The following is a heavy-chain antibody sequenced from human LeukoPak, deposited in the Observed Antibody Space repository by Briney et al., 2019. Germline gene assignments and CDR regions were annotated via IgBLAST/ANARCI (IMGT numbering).Heavy chain of an antibody. J-gene: IGHJ4*02. D-gene: IGHD3-16*01. CDR2: INSDGSST. V-gene: IGHV3-74*01. CDR1: GFTFSSYW. CDR3: AKSWVQDVWGGRRDY. Sequence: GGSLRLSCAASGFTFSSYWMHWVRQAPGKGLVWVSRINSDGSSTSYADSVKGRFTISRDNAKNTLYLQMNSLRAEDTAVYYCAKSWVQDVWGGRRDYWGQGTLVTVSS.